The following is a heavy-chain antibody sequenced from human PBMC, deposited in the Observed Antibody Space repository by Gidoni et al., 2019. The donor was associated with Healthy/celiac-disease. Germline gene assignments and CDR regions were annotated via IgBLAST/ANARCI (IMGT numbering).Heavy chain of an antibody. J-gene: IGHJ6*02. V-gene: IGHV3-74*01. CDR3: AREDCSSTSCLYYYYGMDV. Sequence: EVQLVESGGGLVQPGGSLRLPCAASGFTFSSYWMHWVRQAPGKGLVWVSRINSDGSSTSYADSVKGRFTISRDNAKNTLYLQMNSLRAEDTAVYYCAREDCSSTSCLYYYYGMDVWGQGTTVTVSS. CDR1: GFTFSSYW. D-gene: IGHD2-2*01. CDR2: INSDGSST.